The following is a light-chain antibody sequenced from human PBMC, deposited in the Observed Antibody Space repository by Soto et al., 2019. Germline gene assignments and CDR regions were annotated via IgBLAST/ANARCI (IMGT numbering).Light chain of an antibody. CDR3: QHYDNLPIP. J-gene: IGKJ5*01. V-gene: IGKV1-33*01. CDR1: QDISNY. Sequence: DIQMTQSPSSLSASVGDRVTITCQGSQDISNYLNWYQQKPGKAPKLLIYDASNLETGDPSRFSRSGTGTDFPLTISSLQPEDISTYYCQHYDNLPIPFRQGPRLEIK. CDR2: DAS.